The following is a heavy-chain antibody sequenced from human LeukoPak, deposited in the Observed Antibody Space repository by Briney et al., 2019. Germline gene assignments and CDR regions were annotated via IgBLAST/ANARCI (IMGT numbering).Heavy chain of an antibody. CDR1: GFSISSSNW. Sequence: SETLSLTCAVSGFSISSSNWGSCVRRPPGKGLGWIGVIDDSGSTNYNPSLKRRATISVDKSKNQFSLKQSSVTAADTAVYYCASLCSGGSCYWDYWGQGTLVTVSS. D-gene: IGHD2-15*01. CDR3: ASLCSGGSCYWDY. CDR2: IDDSGST. J-gene: IGHJ4*02. V-gene: IGHV4-4*02.